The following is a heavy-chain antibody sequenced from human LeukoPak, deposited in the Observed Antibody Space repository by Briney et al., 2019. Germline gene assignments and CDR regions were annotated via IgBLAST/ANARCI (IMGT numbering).Heavy chain of an antibody. D-gene: IGHD5-24*01. Sequence: GGSLRLSCAASGFTFSSYGMHWVRQAPGKGLEWVAVISFDGSNKYYADPVKGRFTISRDNAKNTLDLQMNSLRAEDTAVYCCAKQMAVDYFDYWGQGTLVTVSS. CDR2: ISFDGSNK. V-gene: IGHV3-30*18. CDR1: GFTFSSYG. CDR3: AKQMAVDYFDY. J-gene: IGHJ4*02.